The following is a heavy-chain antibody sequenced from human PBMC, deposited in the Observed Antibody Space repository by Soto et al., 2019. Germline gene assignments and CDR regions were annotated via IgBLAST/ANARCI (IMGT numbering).Heavy chain of an antibody. Sequence: EVQLVESGGGLVQPGGSLRLSCAASGFTFSSYSMNWVRQAPGKGLEWVSYISSSSSTIYYADSVKGRFTISRDNAKNSLYLQVNSLRAEDTAVYYCAREYCSSTSCLNWFAPWGQGTLVTVSS. CDR1: GFTFSSYS. D-gene: IGHD2-2*01. J-gene: IGHJ5*02. V-gene: IGHV3-48*01. CDR3: AREYCSSTSCLNWFAP. CDR2: ISSSSSTI.